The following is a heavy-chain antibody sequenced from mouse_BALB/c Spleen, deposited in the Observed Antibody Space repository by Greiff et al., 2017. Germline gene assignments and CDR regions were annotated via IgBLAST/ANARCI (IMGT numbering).Heavy chain of an antibody. CDR2: ISNLAYSI. Sequence: EVKLVESGGGLVQPGGSRKLSCAASGFTFSDYGMAWVRQAPGKGPEWVAFISNLAYSIYYADTVTGRFTISRENAKNTLYLEMSSLRSEDTAMYYCARDGAMDYWGQGTSVTVSS. CDR3: ARDGAMDY. V-gene: IGHV5-15*02. J-gene: IGHJ4*01. CDR1: GFTFSDYG.